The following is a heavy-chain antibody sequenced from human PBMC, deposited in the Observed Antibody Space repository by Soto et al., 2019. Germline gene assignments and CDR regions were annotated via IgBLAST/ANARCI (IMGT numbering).Heavy chain of an antibody. J-gene: IGHJ6*02. CDR2: ISAYNGDT. CDR3: ARSFYSHPLYYYYGMDV. V-gene: IGHV1-18*01. D-gene: IGHD2-21*01. CDR1: GYTFSSYG. Sequence: GASVKVSCKASGYTFSSYGISWVRQAPGQGLEWMGWISAYNGDTKYAQKLQDRVTMTTDTSTSTASMELRSLRSDDTAMYYCARSFYSHPLYYYYGMDVWGQGTTVTVSS.